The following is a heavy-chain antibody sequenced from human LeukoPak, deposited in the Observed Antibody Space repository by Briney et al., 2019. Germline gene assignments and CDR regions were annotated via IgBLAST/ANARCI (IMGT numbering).Heavy chain of an antibody. CDR2: INHSGST. CDR1: GGSFSGYY. V-gene: IGHV4-34*01. D-gene: IGHD1-26*01. J-gene: IGHJ3*02. Sequence: SETLSLTCAVYGGSFSGYYCSWIRQPPGKGREWIGEINHSGSTNYNPSLKSPVTISGDTSKDPFSLELRSVPAADTAVYYCAISGNYFTRDAFDIWGQGTMVTVSS. CDR3: AISGNYFTRDAFDI.